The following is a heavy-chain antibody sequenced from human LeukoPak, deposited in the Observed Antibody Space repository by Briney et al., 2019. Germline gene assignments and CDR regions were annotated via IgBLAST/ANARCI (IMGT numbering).Heavy chain of an antibody. D-gene: IGHD3-22*01. V-gene: IGHV4-34*01. CDR2: INHSGST. Sequence: PSETLSLTCAVYGGSFSGYYWSWIRQPPGKGLEWIGEINHSGSTNYNPSLKSRVTMSVDTSKNQFSLKLSSVTAADMAVYYCARGRVYYDSSGYYHFDYWGQGTLVTVSS. J-gene: IGHJ4*02. CDR3: ARGRVYYDSSGYYHFDY. CDR1: GGSFSGYY.